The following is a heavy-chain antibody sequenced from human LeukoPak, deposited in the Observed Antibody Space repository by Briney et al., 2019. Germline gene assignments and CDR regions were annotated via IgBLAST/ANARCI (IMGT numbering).Heavy chain of an antibody. Sequence: GGSLRLSCAASGFTFSDYYMSWIRQAPGKGLEWVSYISSSDTYTNYADSVKGRFTIPRDNAKNSLYLQMNSLRAEDTAVYYCARGSYSSGSSADYWGQGTLVTVSS. D-gene: IGHD6-19*01. V-gene: IGHV3-11*06. CDR1: GFTFSDYY. CDR2: ISSSDTYT. CDR3: ARGSYSSGSSADY. J-gene: IGHJ4*02.